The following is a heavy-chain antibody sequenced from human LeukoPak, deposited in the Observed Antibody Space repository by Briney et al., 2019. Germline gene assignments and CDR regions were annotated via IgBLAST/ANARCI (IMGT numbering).Heavy chain of an antibody. CDR3: ARERPNGGGNWFDH. CDR1: GGTLSSYA. V-gene: IGHV1-69*13. CDR2: IIPIFGTA. J-gene: IGHJ5*02. D-gene: IGHD3-16*01. Sequence: SMKVSCTASGGTLSSYAISWVRQAPGQGLEWMGGIIPIFGTANYAQKFQGRVTITADETTSTPYMQLSSLRSEDTAVYYCARERPNGGGNWFDHWGQGTLVTVSS.